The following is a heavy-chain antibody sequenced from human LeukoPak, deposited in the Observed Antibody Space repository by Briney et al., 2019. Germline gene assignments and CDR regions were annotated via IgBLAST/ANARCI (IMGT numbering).Heavy chain of an antibody. CDR2: IIPIFGTA. D-gene: IGHD2-15*01. Sequence: GASVKVSCKASGGTFSSYAISWVRQAPGQGLEWMGGIIPIFGTANYAQKFQGRVTITADESTSTAYMERSSLRSEDTAVYYCARGWGYCSCGSCYAEYFQHWGQGTLVTVSS. CDR1: GGTFSSYA. V-gene: IGHV1-69*13. CDR3: ARGWGYCSCGSCYAEYFQH. J-gene: IGHJ1*01.